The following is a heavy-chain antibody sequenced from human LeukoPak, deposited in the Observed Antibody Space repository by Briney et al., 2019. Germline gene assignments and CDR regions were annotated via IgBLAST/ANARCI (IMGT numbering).Heavy chain of an antibody. V-gene: IGHV1-69*13. CDR3: ARVNDDPYYYYYYGMDV. Sequence: ASVKVSCKASGGTFSSYAISWVRQAPGQGLEWMGGIIPIFGTANYAQKFQGRVTITADESTSTAYMELRSLRSDDTAVYYCARVNDDPYYYYYYGMDVWGQGTTVTVSS. D-gene: IGHD1-1*01. CDR2: IIPIFGTA. CDR1: GGTFSSYA. J-gene: IGHJ6*02.